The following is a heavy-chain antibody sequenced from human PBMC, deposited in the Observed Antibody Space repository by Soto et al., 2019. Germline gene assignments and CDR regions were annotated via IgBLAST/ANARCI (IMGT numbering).Heavy chain of an antibody. J-gene: IGHJ5*02. D-gene: IGHD2-15*01. CDR3: VRGGIAGHWFDP. V-gene: IGHV4-31*03. CDR2: IFLSGST. CDR1: RAFINSGGFY. Sequence: QVQLQESGPGLVQPSETLSLTCSVSRAFINSGGFYYSWIRQPPGKGLEWLGYIFLSGSTLYTPPLRGRLTLSADTSRNQLSLHLTSVTAADTAVYYCVRGGIAGHWFDPWGQGILVTVSS.